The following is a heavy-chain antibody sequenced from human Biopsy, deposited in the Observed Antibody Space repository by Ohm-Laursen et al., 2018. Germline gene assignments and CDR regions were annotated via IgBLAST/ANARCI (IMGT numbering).Heavy chain of an antibody. V-gene: IGHV4-59*01. CDR3: ARATNSTGWPYYYFYGMDV. CDR2: IYYSGST. CDR1: GGYISSDY. J-gene: IGHJ6*02. D-gene: IGHD2/OR15-2a*01. Sequence: GTLSLTCPVSGGYISSDYWSWIRQTPGKGLEWIGYIYYSGSTNYNPSLKSRVTISVDTSKNQFSLRLNSVTAADTAVYYCARATNSTGWPYYYFYGMDVWDQGTTVTVSS.